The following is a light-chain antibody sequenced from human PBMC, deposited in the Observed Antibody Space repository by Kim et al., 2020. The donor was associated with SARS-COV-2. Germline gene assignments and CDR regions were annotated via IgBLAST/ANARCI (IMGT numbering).Light chain of an antibody. CDR1: QSVSSS. V-gene: IGKV3-11*01. CDR2: DAS. Sequence: EIVLTQSPATLSLSPGERATLSCRASQSVSSSLAWYQQKPGQAPRLLIYDASNRATGIPARFRGSGSGTDFTLTISSLEPEDFAVYYCQQRSNWPPAWTFGQGTKVDIK. J-gene: IGKJ1*01. CDR3: QQRSNWPPAWT.